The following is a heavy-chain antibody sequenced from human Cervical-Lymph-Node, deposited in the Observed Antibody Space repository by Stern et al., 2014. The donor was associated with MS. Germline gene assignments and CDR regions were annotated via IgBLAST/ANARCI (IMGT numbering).Heavy chain of an antibody. V-gene: IGHV4-59*01. J-gene: IGHJ4*02. D-gene: IGHD3-16*01. CDR1: GGSITSYH. CDR3: ARGRDDLPDY. Sequence: QVQLQESGPGLVKPSETLSLTCTVSGGSITSYHWSWIRQAPGKGLEWIGYIYYCGSTNYNPSLKSRVTISVDTSKNEFSLKLSSMTAADTAVDYCARGRDDLPDYWGQGTLVTVSS. CDR2: IYYCGST.